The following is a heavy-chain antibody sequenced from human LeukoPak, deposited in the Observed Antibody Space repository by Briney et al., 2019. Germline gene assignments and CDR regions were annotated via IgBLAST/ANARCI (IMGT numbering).Heavy chain of an antibody. CDR1: GGTFSSYA. D-gene: IGHD2-2*01. Sequence: SVKVSCKASGGTFSSYAISWVRQAPGQGLEWMGGIVPIFGTANYAQKFQGRVTITTDESTSTAYMELSSLRSEDTAVYYCARGQPEDIVVVPAAMEADYYYYYYMDVWGKGTTVTVS. V-gene: IGHV1-69*05. CDR2: IVPIFGTA. J-gene: IGHJ6*03. CDR3: ARGQPEDIVVVPAAMEADYYYYYYMDV.